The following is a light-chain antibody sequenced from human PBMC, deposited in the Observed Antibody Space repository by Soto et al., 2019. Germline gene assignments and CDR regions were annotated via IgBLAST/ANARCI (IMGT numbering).Light chain of an antibody. CDR1: QSISTY. Sequence: DIQMPQSPSSLSASLGDRVTVTCRASQSISTYLNWFQQRPGKAPKLLIYGAYTLQDGVPSKFSGSGSETEFTLTISSLQPEDFATYYCQQSFGAPRTFGQGTRVDSK. CDR2: GAY. V-gene: IGKV1-39*01. CDR3: QQSFGAPRT. J-gene: IGKJ1*01.